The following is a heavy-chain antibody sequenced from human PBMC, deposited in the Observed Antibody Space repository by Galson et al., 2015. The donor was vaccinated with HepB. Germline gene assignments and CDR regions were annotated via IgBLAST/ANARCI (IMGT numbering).Heavy chain of an antibody. CDR1: TFNFSNYW. Sequence: SLRLSCAASTFNFSNYWMSWVRQAPGKGLEWVANIKQDGSEQYYVDSMKGRFTISRDNAKNSLYLQMNSLSAEDTAVYYCARGGVLRYLEWSLLAEALDIWGQGTMVTVSS. J-gene: IGHJ3*02. V-gene: IGHV3-7*03. CDR3: ARGGVLRYLEWSLLAEALDI. D-gene: IGHD3-3*01. CDR2: IKQDGSEQ.